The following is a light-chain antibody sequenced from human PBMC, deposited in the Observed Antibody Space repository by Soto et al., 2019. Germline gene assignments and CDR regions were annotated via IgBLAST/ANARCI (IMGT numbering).Light chain of an antibody. CDR3: QQYNNWHPDRT. CDR1: QSVDSN. J-gene: IGKJ1*01. CDR2: VAY. Sequence: IGMTQSQATLSVSPGERATLSCRARQSVDSNLAWYQQQPCQAPRLHIYVAYTRATGIPARFSGSGSGTEFTLTISCLQSEDVAIYYCQQYNNWHPDRTFGKGTQVEIK. V-gene: IGKV3-15*01.